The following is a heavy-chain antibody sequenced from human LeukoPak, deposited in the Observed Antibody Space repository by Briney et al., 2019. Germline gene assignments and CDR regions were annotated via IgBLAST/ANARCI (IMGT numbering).Heavy chain of an antibody. CDR2: IKHDGRDK. CDR3: ARSYTASGYYYGVAY. V-gene: IGHV3-7*01. CDR1: GFTFNNYW. D-gene: IGHD3-22*01. Sequence: PGGSLRLSCAASGFTFNNYWMTWGRQAPGKGLEWVATIKHDGRDKHYVDSVKGRFAISRDNANNSVHLQMNSLRAEDTAVYFCARSYTASGYYYGVAYWGQGTLVSVSS. J-gene: IGHJ4*02.